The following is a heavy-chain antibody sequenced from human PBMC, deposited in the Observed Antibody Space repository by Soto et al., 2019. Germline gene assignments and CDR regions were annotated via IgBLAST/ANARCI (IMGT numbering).Heavy chain of an antibody. J-gene: IGHJ6*02. Sequence: QITLKESGPTLVKPTQTLTLTCSFSGFSLSTTGVGVGWIRQPPGKALEWLALIYWDDDNRYNPSLNSRLTITKDTSKNQLVLAMTNMDPVDTATYYCVQSRCGGDCLQSYSSHSYYGLDVWGQGTTVTVSS. V-gene: IGHV2-5*02. CDR2: IYWDDDN. CDR3: VQSRCGGDCLQSYSSHSYYGLDV. CDR1: GFSLSTTGVG. D-gene: IGHD2-21*02.